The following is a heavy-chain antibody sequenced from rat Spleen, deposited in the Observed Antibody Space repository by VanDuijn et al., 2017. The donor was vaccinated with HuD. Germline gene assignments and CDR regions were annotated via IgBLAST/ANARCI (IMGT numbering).Heavy chain of an antibody. CDR1: GFSLNNYG. D-gene: IGHD1-2*01. CDR3: ARGDIASISTGGI. J-gene: IGHJ2*01. V-gene: IGHV2-13*01. CDR2: KWGNGDS. Sequence: QVQLKESGPDLVQPSQTLSLTCTVSGFSLNNYGVIWVRQPPGEGLEWMGIKWGNGDSNYNSSLKSRLSISRDTSKNQVYLKMYSLRTGDTATYYCARGDIASISTGGIWGQGLMVTVSS.